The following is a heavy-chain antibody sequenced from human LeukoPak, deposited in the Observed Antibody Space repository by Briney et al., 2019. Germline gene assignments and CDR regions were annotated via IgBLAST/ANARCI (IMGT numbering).Heavy chain of an antibody. CDR1: GGSISSSSYY. CDR3: ARRCYSNYAIEH. D-gene: IGHD4-11*01. CDR2: ISYSGTT. Sequence: SSETLSLTCTVSGGSISSSSYYWGWIRQPPGKGLEWTGSISYSGTTYYNPSPRSRVTMSVDTSKNQFSPKLSSETAADTAVYYCARRCYSNYAIEHWGQGTLVTVSS. J-gene: IGHJ1*01. V-gene: IGHV4-39*01.